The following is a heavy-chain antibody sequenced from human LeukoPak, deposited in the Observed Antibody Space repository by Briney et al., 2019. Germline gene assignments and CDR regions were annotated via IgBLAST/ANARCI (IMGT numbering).Heavy chain of an antibody. CDR1: GGSISSYY. CDR3: ARDRAVVVPAATEYYYYYYGMDV. J-gene: IGHJ6*02. D-gene: IGHD2-2*01. CDR2: IYYSGST. Sequence: SETLSLTCTVPGGSISSYYWSWIRQPPGKGLEWIGYIYYSGSTNYNPSLKSRVTISVDTSKNQFSLKLSSVTAADTAVYYCARDRAVVVPAATEYYYYYYGMDVWGQGTTVTVSS. V-gene: IGHV4-59*01.